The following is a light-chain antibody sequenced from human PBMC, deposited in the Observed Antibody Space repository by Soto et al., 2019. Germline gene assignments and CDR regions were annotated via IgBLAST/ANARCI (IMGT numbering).Light chain of an antibody. Sequence: DIQMTHSPPTLAASPGDRVTMTGRASQSISSWLAWYQQKPGKAPKLLIYKASTLKSGVPSRFSGSGSGTDFTLTINSLQPEDFATYYCQQSNSVPKTFGQGTKVDIK. CDR1: QSISSW. J-gene: IGKJ1*01. CDR2: KAS. CDR3: QQSNSVPKT. V-gene: IGKV1-5*03.